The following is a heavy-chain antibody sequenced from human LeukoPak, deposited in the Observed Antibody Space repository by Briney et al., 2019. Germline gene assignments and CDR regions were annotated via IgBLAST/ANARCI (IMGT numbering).Heavy chain of an antibody. CDR3: ARDGPRSGGSCYDY. Sequence: PGGSLRLSCAASGFTVSSNYMSWVRQAPGKGLEWVSTISVGGGSTYYADSVKGRFTISRDNSKDTLDLQMNSLRAEDTAVYYCARDGPRSGGSCYDYWGQGTLVTVSS. CDR2: ISVGGGST. J-gene: IGHJ4*02. D-gene: IGHD2-15*01. V-gene: IGHV3-23*01. CDR1: GFTVSSNY.